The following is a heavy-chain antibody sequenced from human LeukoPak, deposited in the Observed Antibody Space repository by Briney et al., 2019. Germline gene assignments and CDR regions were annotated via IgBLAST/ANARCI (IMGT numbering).Heavy chain of an antibody. CDR1: GYTFTSYD. CDR3: ARGNWNYVSVIQSWWFDP. D-gene: IGHD1-7*01. J-gene: IGHJ5*02. CDR2: MNPNSGNT. Sequence: ASVKVSCKASGYTFTSYDISWVRQATGQGLEWMGWMNPNSGNTGYAQKFQGRVTMTRNTSISTAYMELSSLRSEDTAVYYCARGNWNYVSVIQSWWFDPWGQGTLVTVSP. V-gene: IGHV1-8*01.